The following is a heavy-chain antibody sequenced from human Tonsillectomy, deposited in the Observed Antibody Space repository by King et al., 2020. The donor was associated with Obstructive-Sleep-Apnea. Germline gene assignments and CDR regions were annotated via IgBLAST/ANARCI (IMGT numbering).Heavy chain of an antibody. J-gene: IGHJ6*02. Sequence: VQLVESGGGVVQPGRSLRLSCAASGFSFSSYAMYWVRQAPGKGLEWVAVISYDGSNKYYADSVKGRFTISRDNSKKTLYLQMNSLRAEDTAVYYCARERDLVVVVAAFYYGMDVWGQGTTVTVSS. D-gene: IGHD2-15*01. CDR1: GFSFSSYA. CDR3: ARERDLVVVVAAFYYGMDV. V-gene: IGHV3-30-3*01. CDR2: ISYDGSNK.